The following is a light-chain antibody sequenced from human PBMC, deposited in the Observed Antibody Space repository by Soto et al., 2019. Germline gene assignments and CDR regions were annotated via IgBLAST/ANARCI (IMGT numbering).Light chain of an antibody. J-gene: IGKJ1*01. V-gene: IGKV3-20*01. CDR1: QSVSRSY. CDR3: QQYGSSPWT. Sequence: EIVLTQSPGTLSLSLGERGTLSCRASQSVSRSYLAWYQQIPGQAPRLLIYAASSRATGIPDRFSGSGSGTDFTLTISRLEAEDFAVYFCQQYGSSPWTFGQGTKVEIK. CDR2: AAS.